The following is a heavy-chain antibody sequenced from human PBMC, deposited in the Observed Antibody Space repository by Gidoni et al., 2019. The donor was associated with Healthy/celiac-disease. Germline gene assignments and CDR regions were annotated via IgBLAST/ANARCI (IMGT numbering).Heavy chain of an antibody. V-gene: IGHV3-66*01. D-gene: IGHD2-2*01. J-gene: IGHJ5*02. CDR1: GFTVSSHY. Sequence: EVQLVESGGGLVQPGGSLRLSCAASGFTVSSHYMSWVRQAPGKGLEWVSVIYSGVSTYYADSVKGRFTISRDNSKNTLYLQMNSLRAEDTAVYYCARGGGVVPAAMWGNWFDPWGQGTLVTVSS. CDR3: ARGGGVVPAAMWGNWFDP. CDR2: IYSGVST.